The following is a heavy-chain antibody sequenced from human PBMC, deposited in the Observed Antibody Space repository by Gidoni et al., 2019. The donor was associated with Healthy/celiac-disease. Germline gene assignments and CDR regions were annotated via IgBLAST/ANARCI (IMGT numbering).Heavy chain of an antibody. Sequence: QVQLVESGGGVVQRGRSLRLSCAASGFTFSSYAMHWVRQAPGKGLEWVAVISYDGSNKYYADSVKGRFTISRDNSKNTLYLQMNSLRAEDTAVYYCERERGDYDFWSGLRLPSPRTAFDIWGQGTMVTVSS. CDR3: ERERGDYDFWSGLRLPSPRTAFDI. J-gene: IGHJ3*02. V-gene: IGHV3-30-3*01. D-gene: IGHD3-3*01. CDR2: ISYDGSNK. CDR1: GFTFSSYA.